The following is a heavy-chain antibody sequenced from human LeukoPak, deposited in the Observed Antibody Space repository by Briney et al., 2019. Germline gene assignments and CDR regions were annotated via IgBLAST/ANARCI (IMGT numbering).Heavy chain of an antibody. CDR3: ARTVYGSGSYYGWASDYYMDV. CDR1: GGSIISSSYY. J-gene: IGHJ6*03. CDR2: IYYSGNT. V-gene: IGHV4-39*07. D-gene: IGHD3-10*01. Sequence: SETLSLTCTVSGGSIISSSYYWGWIRQPPGKGLEWIGSIYYSGNTDYNPSLKSRVTISVETSKNQFSLKLSSVTAADTAVYYCARTVYGSGSYYGWASDYYMDVWGKGTTVTISS.